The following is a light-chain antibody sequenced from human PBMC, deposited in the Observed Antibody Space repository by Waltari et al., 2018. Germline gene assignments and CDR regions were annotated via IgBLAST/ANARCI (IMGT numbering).Light chain of an antibody. CDR1: QSTTDS. J-gene: IGKJ1*01. CDR3: QQYHEWPRT. CDR2: RAS. V-gene: IGKV3-15*01. Sequence: EIVMTQSPATLSVSPGEIVTLSCRASQSTTDSLAWYQQRSGQAPSLLIYRASVRATGVPARFSGSGSGTEFTLTITSLQSEDFAVYYCQQYHEWPRTFGQGTRVDIK.